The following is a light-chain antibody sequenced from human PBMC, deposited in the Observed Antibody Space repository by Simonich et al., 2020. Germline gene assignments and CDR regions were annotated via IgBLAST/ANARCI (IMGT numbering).Light chain of an antibody. Sequence: QSALPQPASVSGSPGQSITISCTGTSSDVGGYNYVSWYHPHPVKAPKLMIYDVSKQPSGVSNRFSGSKSGNTASLTISGLQAEDEAEYYCSSYTSSSTWVFGGGTKLTVL. J-gene: IGLJ3*02. CDR1: SSDVGGYNY. CDR2: DVS. V-gene: IGLV2-14*01. CDR3: SSYTSSSTWV.